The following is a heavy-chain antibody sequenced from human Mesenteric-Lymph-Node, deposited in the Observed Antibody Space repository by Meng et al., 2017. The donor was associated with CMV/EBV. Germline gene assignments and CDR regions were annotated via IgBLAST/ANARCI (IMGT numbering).Heavy chain of an antibody. Sequence: GGSLRLSCAASGFTFSDFYMTWIRQAPGTGLEWISYISVTGSTVYYADSVKGRFTISRDNAQNSLYLQMNSLGAGDTAVYYCVRGRRNSGFDYNNYYDGMDVWGQGTTVTVSS. CDR1: GFTFSDFY. CDR2: ISVTGSTV. CDR3: VRGRRNSGFDYNNYYDGMDV. V-gene: IGHV3-11*04. J-gene: IGHJ6*02. D-gene: IGHD4-11*01.